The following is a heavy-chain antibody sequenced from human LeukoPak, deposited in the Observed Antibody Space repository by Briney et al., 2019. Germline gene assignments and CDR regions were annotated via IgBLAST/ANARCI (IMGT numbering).Heavy chain of an antibody. CDR1: GGSISSYF. D-gene: IGHD2-15*01. J-gene: IGHJ4*02. CDR2: IYPSGST. V-gene: IGHV4-4*07. CDR3: ARGYEVVDF. Sequence: SETLSLTCTVSGGSISSYFLSWIWQPAGKGLEWIGHIYPSGSTNYNPSLRSRVTMSVDTSKNQFSLKLDSVTAADTAVYYCARGYEVVDFWGQGTLVTVSS.